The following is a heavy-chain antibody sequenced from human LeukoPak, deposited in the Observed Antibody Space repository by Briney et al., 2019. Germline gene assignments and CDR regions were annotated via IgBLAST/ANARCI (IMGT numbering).Heavy chain of an antibody. CDR3: AKDSGGSYYAYFDY. J-gene: IGHJ4*02. CDR2: ISGGGAST. CDR1: GFTFSNYP. D-gene: IGHD1-26*01. Sequence: PGGSLRLSCAASGFTFSNYPMSWVRQAPGKGLEWVSAISGGGASTYYTDSVKGRFTISRDNSKNTLYLQMNSLRAEDTAVYYCAKDSGGSYYAYFDYWGQGTLVTVSS. V-gene: IGHV3-23*01.